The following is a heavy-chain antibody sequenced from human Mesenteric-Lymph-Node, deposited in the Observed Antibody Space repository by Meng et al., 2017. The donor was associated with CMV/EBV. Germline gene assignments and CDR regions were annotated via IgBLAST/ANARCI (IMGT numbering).Heavy chain of an antibody. D-gene: IGHD2-21*01. J-gene: IGHJ6*04. CDR1: GFAFTYYG. CDR3: AKDRAHSTPGPLYYYYRGMDG. Sequence: GESLKISCVASGFAFTYYGIHWVRQAPGKGLEWVTFIHSSGDEKYYADSVQGRFTISRDDSTNTVYLQMNSLRAEDSAVYYCAKDRAHSTPGPLYYYYRGMDGWGKG. CDR2: IHSSGDEK. V-gene: IGHV3-30*02.